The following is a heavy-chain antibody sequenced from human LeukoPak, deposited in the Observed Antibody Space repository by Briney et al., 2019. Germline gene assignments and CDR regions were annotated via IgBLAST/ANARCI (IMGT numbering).Heavy chain of an antibody. CDR1: GFTFSSYW. D-gene: IGHD3-3*01. J-gene: IGHJ4*02. CDR2: IKHDGSEE. V-gene: IGHV3-7*01. Sequence: GGSLRLSCAASGFTFSSYWMSWVRQAPGKGLEWVASIKHDGSEEYYVDSVRGRFTISRDNTKSSLYLQMSSLRAEDTAVYYCATDRGWRTSGYYLYYFESWGQGTLVTVSS. CDR3: ATDRGWRTSGYYLYYFES.